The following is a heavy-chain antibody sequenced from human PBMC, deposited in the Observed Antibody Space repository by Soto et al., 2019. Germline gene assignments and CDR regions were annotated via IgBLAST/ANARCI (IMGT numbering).Heavy chain of an antibody. Sequence: QVQLVQSGAEVKKPGSSVKVSCKASGGTFSNYGISWVRQAPGQGLEWMGGIIPSFDTANYAQKFQGRVKISADESTSIAYTDLSSLISTDTACYFWATDETDDYVWASYRSRGQGTPVTVSS. CDR3: ATDETDDYVWASYRS. CDR1: GGTFSNYG. V-gene: IGHV1-69*01. CDR2: IIPSFDTA. J-gene: IGHJ4*02. D-gene: IGHD3-16*02.